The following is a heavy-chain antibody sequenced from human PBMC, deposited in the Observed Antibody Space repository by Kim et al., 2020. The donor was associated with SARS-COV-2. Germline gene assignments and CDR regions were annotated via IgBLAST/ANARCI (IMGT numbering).Heavy chain of an antibody. CDR3: GRLWFGGDAFDI. CDR2: IYYSGST. Sequence: SETLSLTCTVSGGSISSYSWSWIRQPPGKGLEWIGYIYYSGSTNYNPSLKSRVTISVDTSKNQFSLKLSSVTAADTAVYYCGRLWFGGDAFDIWGQGTMVTVSS. V-gene: IGHV4-59*01. J-gene: IGHJ3*02. D-gene: IGHD3-10*01. CDR1: GGSISSYS.